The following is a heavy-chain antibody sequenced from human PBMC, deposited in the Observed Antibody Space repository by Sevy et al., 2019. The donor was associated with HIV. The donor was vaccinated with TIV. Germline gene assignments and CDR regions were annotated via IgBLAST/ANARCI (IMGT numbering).Heavy chain of an antibody. D-gene: IGHD5-18*01. CDR3: ARGDVDTAMVTTRYYYGMDV. CDR2: IWNDGSNK. V-gene: IGHV3-33*01. CDR1: GFTFSNYG. J-gene: IGHJ6*02. Sequence: GGSLRLSCAASGFTFSNYGMHWVRQAPGKGLEWVAVIWNDGSNKYYADSVKGRFTISRDNSKNTLYLQMNSLRAEDTAVYYCARGDVDTAMVTTRYYYGMDVWGQGTTVTVSS.